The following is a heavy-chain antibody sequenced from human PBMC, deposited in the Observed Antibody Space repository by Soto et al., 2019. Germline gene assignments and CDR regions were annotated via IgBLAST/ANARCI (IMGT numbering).Heavy chain of an antibody. CDR1: GFTVSSNY. D-gene: IGHD1-1*01. V-gene: IGHV3-53*01. Sequence: GGSLRLSCAASGFTVSSNYMSWVRQAPGKGLEWVSVIYSGGSTYYADSVKGRFTISRDNSKNTLYLQMNSLRAEDTAVYYCARVGSAGTTGTTGRSDHLYYFDYWGQGTLVTVSS. J-gene: IGHJ4*02. CDR2: IYSGGST. CDR3: ARVGSAGTTGTTGRSDHLYYFDY.